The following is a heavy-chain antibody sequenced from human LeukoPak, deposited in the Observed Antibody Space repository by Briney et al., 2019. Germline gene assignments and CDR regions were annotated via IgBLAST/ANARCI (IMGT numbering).Heavy chain of an antibody. CDR2: IYYSGST. V-gene: IGHV4-39*01. CDR1: GGSISSSSYY. Sequence: SETLSLTCTVSGGSISSSSYYWGRIRQPPGKGLEWIGSIYYSGSTYYNPSLKSRVTISVDTSKNQFSLKLSSVTAADTAVYYCARRRAPTVIVWFDPWGQGTLVTVSS. D-gene: IGHD2/OR15-2a*01. CDR3: ARRRAPTVIVWFDP. J-gene: IGHJ5*02.